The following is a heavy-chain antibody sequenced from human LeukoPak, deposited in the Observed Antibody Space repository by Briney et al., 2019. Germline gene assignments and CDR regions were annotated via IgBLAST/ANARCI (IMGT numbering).Heavy chain of an antibody. Sequence: GGSLRLSCAASGFTFSSYWMHWVRQAPGKGLVWVSRLSNDGSSTNYADSVKGRFTISRDNAKNTLYLQMNSLRAEDTAVYYCAKVKKHIVVVPAAPLDYWGQGTLVTVSS. V-gene: IGHV3-74*01. J-gene: IGHJ4*02. D-gene: IGHD2-2*01. CDR2: LSNDGSST. CDR1: GFTFSSYW. CDR3: AKVKKHIVVVPAAPLDY.